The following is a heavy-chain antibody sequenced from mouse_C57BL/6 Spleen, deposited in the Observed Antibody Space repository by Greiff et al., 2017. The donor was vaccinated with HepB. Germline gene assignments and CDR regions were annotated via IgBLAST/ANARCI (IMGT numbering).Heavy chain of an antibody. V-gene: IGHV5-17*01. CDR3: ARRDEDFDY. CDR2: ISSGSSTI. J-gene: IGHJ2*01. CDR1: GFNFSDYG. Sequence: EVQRVESGGGLVKPGGSLKLSCAASGFNFSDYGMHWVRQAPEKGLEWVAYISSGSSTIYYADTVKGRFTISRDNAKNTLFLQMTSLRSEDTAMYYCARRDEDFDYWGQGTTLTVSS.